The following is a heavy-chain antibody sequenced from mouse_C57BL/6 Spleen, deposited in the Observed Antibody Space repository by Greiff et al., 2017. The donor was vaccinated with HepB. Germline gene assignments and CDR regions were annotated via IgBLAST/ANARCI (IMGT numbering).Heavy chain of an antibody. CDR1: GYTFTSYW. D-gene: IGHD2-1*01. Sequence: QVQLQQPGAELVKPGASVKLSCKASGYTFTSYWMHWVKQRPGQGLEWIGMIHPNSGSTNYNEKFKSKATLTVDKSSSTAYMQLSSLASEDSAVYYCARGGVYSWFAYWGQGTLVTVSA. CDR2: IHPNSGST. CDR3: ARGGVYSWFAY. J-gene: IGHJ3*01. V-gene: IGHV1-64*01.